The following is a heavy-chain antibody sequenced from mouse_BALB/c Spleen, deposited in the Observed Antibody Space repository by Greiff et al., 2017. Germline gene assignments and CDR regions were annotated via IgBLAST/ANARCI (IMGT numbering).Heavy chain of an antibody. V-gene: IGHV5-17*02. CDR2: ISSGSSTI. Sequence: EVKLVESGGGLVQPGGSRKLSCAASGFTFSSFGMHWVRQAPEKGLEWVAYISSGSSTIYYADTVKGRFTISRDNPKNTLFLQMTSLRSEDTAMYYCARGPMITTEGFAYWGQGTLVTVSA. D-gene: IGHD2-4*01. J-gene: IGHJ3*01. CDR3: ARGPMITTEGFAY. CDR1: GFTFSSFG.